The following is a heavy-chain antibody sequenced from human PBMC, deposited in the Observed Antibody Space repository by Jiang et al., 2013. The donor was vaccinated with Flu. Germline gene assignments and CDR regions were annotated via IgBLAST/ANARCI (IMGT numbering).Heavy chain of an antibody. Sequence: VQLVESGGGLVQPGGSLRLSCAASGFTFNDYSMNWVRQAPGKGLEWVSYISNTGRTVYYADSVKGRFTISRDNGRNSLYLQMNSLRAEDTAVYYCARDRVFGFGELYYYYYGINVWGQGTTVTVSS. V-gene: IGHV3-48*01. CDR3: ARDRVFGFGELYYYYYGINV. D-gene: IGHD3-10*01. CDR1: GFTFNDYS. CDR2: ISNTGRTV. J-gene: IGHJ6*02.